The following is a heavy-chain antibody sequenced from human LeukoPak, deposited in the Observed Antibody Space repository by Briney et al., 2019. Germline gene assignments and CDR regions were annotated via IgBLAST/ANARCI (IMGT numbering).Heavy chain of an antibody. Sequence: GGSLRLSCAASGFTFSSYSMNWVRQAPGKGLEWVSYISSSSSTIYYADSVKGRFTISRDNSKNTLYLQMNSLRAEDTAVYYCAKDPAGVHDFWSGYPDYWGQGTLVTVSS. J-gene: IGHJ4*02. CDR1: GFTFSSYS. D-gene: IGHD3-3*01. CDR2: ISSSSSTI. CDR3: AKDPAGVHDFWSGYPDY. V-gene: IGHV3-48*01.